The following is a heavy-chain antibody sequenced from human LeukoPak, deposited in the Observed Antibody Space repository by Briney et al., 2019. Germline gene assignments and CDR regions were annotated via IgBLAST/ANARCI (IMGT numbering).Heavy chain of an antibody. J-gene: IGHJ4*02. D-gene: IGHD2-15*01. CDR1: GASISSFY. Sequence: PSETLSLTCTVSGASISSFYWCWLRQPPGKGLEWIGWLHYSGSTSYNPSLKSRVTLSLDTSKNQFSLSLNSVTAADTAVYYCARLGVCAASCLADYWGQGTLVTVSS. V-gene: IGHV4-59*08. CDR2: LHYSGST. CDR3: ARLGVCAASCLADY.